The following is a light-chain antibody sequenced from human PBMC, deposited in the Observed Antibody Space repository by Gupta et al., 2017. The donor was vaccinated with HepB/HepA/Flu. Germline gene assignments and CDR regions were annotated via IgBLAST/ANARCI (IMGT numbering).Light chain of an antibody. V-gene: IGLV1-47*01. CDR3: AAWDDSLSVV. CDR2: RNN. Sequence: QSVLTHPPQASGTPGQRVTISCSGSSSNIGSNYVYWYQQLPGTAPKLLIYRNNQRPSGVPDRFSGSKSGTSASLAISGLRSEDEADYYCAAWDDSLSVVFGGGTKLTVL. CDR1: SSNIGSNY. J-gene: IGLJ3*02.